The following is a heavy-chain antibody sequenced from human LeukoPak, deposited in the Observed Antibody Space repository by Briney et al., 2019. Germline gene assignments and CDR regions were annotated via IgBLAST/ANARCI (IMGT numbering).Heavy chain of an antibody. D-gene: IGHD3-16*02. CDR1: GGSFCGYY. V-gene: IGHV4-34*01. J-gene: IGHJ4*02. Sequence: SETLSLTCAVYGGSFCGYYWSWIRQPPGKGLEWIGEINHSGSTNYNPSLKSRVTISVDTSKNQFSLKLSSVTAADTAVYYCARGLPFYVWGSYRYQVYYFDYWGQGTLVTVSS. CDR3: ARGLPFYVWGSYRYQVYYFDY. CDR2: INHSGST.